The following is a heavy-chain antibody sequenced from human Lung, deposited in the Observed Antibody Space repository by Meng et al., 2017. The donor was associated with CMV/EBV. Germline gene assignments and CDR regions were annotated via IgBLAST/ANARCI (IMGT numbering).Heavy chain of an antibody. V-gene: IGHV4-59*01. J-gene: IGHJ5*02. Sequence: LEGPGPGSCNASEPRSPPCTVSGGSISSYYWSWIRQPPGKGLEWIGYIYYSGSTNYNPSLKSRVTISVDTSKNQFSLKLSSVTAADTAVYYCAREEGIGGFDPWGQGTLVTVSS. CDR1: GGSISSYY. CDR2: IYYSGST. D-gene: IGHD3-10*01. CDR3: AREEGIGGFDP.